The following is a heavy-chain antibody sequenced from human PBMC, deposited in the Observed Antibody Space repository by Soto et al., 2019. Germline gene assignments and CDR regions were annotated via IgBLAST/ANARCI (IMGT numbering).Heavy chain of an antibody. V-gene: IGHV3-9*01. J-gene: IGHJ4*02. D-gene: IGHD4-17*01. Sequence: GGSLRLSCTASGFTFDDFAMHWVRQVPGKGLEWVSGINWNTVNIAYADSVKGRFTISRDNGKNSLYLQMNSLKTEDTALYYCARGSHSDYGDYGYFEFWGQGP. CDR3: ARGSHSDYGDYGYFEF. CDR1: GFTFDDFA. CDR2: INWNTVNI.